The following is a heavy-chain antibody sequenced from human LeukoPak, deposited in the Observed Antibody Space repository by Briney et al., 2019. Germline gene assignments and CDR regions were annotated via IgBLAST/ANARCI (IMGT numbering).Heavy chain of an antibody. CDR1: GFTFSSYE. Sequence: GGSLRLSCVASGFTFSSYEMNWVRQAPGKGLEWLSYVGSSDSTTHYADSVKGRFIISRDKSKNTLYLQMNSLRAEDTAVYYCAKSMRLYYDILTGYWRRAFDIWGQGTMVTVSS. CDR2: VGSSDSTT. V-gene: IGHV3-48*03. J-gene: IGHJ3*02. D-gene: IGHD3-9*01. CDR3: AKSMRLYYDILTGYWRRAFDI.